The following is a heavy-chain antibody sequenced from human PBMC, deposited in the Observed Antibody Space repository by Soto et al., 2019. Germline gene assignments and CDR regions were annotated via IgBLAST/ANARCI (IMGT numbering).Heavy chain of an antibody. D-gene: IGHD4-17*01. CDR3: ARAPTTVTTSYFDY. Sequence: QVQLVQSGAEVKKPGASVKVSCKASGYTFTSYYMHWVRQAPGQGLEWMGIINPSGGSTSYAQKFQGRVTMPRDTSTSTVYLELSSLRYEDTAVYYCARAPTTVTTSYFDYWGQGTLVTVSS. J-gene: IGHJ4*02. CDR1: GYTFTSYY. CDR2: INPSGGST. V-gene: IGHV1-46*01.